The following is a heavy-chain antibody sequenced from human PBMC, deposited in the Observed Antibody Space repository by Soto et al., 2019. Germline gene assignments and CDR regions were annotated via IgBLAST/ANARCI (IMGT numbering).Heavy chain of an antibody. Sequence: GGSLRLSCAASGFTFSSYGMHWVRQAPGKGLEWVAVIWYDGSNKYYADSVKGRFNISRDNSKNTLYLKMNSLRAEDTAVYYCARDNGDYVFGTDYWGQGTLVTVSS. V-gene: IGHV3-33*01. D-gene: IGHD4-17*01. CDR1: GFTFSSYG. J-gene: IGHJ4*02. CDR2: IWYDGSNK. CDR3: ARDNGDYVFGTDY.